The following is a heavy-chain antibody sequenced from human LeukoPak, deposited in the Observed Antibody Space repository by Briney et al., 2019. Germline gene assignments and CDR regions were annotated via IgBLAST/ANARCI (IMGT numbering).Heavy chain of an antibody. Sequence: GRSLRLSCAASGFTFSSYAMHWVRQAPGKGLEWVAVISYDGSNKYYADSVKGRFTISRDNSKNTLYLQMNSLRAEDTAVYYCASDPQWLFTFDIWGQGTMVTVSS. V-gene: IGHV3-30-3*01. D-gene: IGHD6-19*01. J-gene: IGHJ3*02. CDR2: ISYDGSNK. CDR3: ASDPQWLFTFDI. CDR1: GFTFSSYA.